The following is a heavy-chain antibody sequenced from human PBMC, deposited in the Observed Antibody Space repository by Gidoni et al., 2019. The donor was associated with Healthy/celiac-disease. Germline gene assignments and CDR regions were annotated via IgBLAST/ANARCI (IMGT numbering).Heavy chain of an antibody. V-gene: IGHV3-48*01. D-gene: IGHD6-13*01. Sequence: EVQLVESGGGLVQPGGSLRLSCAASGFTFSSYSMNWVRQAPGKGLEWVSYISSSSSTIYYADSVKGRFTISRDNAKNSLYLQMNSLRAEDTAVYYCASWGKDSSSWYTAFDIWGQGTMVTVSS. CDR3: ASWGKDSSSWYTAFDI. J-gene: IGHJ3*02. CDR1: GFTFSSYS. CDR2: ISSSSSTI.